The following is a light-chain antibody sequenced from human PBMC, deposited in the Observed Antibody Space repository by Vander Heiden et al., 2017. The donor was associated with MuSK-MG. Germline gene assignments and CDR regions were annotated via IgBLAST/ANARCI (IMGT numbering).Light chain of an antibody. CDR1: QSGLYSSNNKNY. Sequence: DIVMTQSPDSLAVSLGERATINCKSSQSGLYSSNNKNYLAWYQQKPGQPPKLLIYWASTRESGVPDRFSGSGSETDFTLTISSLQAEDVAVYYCQQEDSTPLAFGQGTKVEIK. J-gene: IGKJ1*01. CDR2: WAS. CDR3: QQEDSTPLA. V-gene: IGKV4-1*01.